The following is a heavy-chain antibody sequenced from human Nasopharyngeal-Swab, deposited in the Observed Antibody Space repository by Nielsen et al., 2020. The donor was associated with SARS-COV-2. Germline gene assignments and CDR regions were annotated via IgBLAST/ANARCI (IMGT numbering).Heavy chain of an antibody. CDR3: ARDLVGATY. D-gene: IGHD1-26*01. J-gene: IGHJ4*02. CDR2: ISYDGSNK. Sequence: LSLTCAASGFTFSGYAMHWVRQAPGKGLEWVAVISYDGSNKYYADSVKGRFTISRDNSKNTLYLQMNSLRAEDTAVYYCARDLVGATYWGQGTLVTVSS. CDR1: GFTFSGYA. V-gene: IGHV3-30*04.